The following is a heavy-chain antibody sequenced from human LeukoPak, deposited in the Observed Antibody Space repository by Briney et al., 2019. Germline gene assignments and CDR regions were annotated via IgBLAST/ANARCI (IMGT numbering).Heavy chain of an antibody. CDR2: ISYDGSNK. V-gene: IGHV3-30-3*01. J-gene: IGHJ3*02. CDR3: ARERGRRDGYNWKAFDI. Sequence: PGRSLRLSCAASGFTFSSYAMHWVRQAPGKGLEWVAVISYDGSNKYYADSVKGRFTISRDNSKNTLYLQMNSLRAEDTAVYYCARERGRRDGYNWKAFDIWGQGTMVTVSS. CDR1: GFTFSSYA. D-gene: IGHD5-24*01.